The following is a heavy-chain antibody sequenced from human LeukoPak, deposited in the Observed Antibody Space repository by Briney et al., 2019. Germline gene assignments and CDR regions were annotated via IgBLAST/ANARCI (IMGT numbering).Heavy chain of an antibody. D-gene: IGHD3-10*01. CDR3: ARGRILQWFGDFMAYFDY. Sequence: SETLSLTCAVYGGSFSGYYWSWIRQPPGKGLEWIGEINHSGSTNYNPSLKSRVTISVDTSKNQFSLKLSSVTAADTPVYYCARGRILQWFGDFMAYFDYWGQGTLVTVSS. CDR2: INHSGST. J-gene: IGHJ4*02. CDR1: GGSFSGYY. V-gene: IGHV4-34*01.